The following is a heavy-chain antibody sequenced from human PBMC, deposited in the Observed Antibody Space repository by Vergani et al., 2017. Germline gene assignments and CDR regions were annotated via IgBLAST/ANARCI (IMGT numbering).Heavy chain of an antibody. CDR2: IYHSGST. Sequence: QVQLPESGPGLVKPSGTLSLTCAVSGGSISSSNWWSWVRQPPGKGLEWIGEIYHSGSTNYNPSLKSRVTISVDKSKNQFSLKLSSVTAADTAVYYCARSLGTQRQDYYYYYYMDVWGKGTTVTVSS. CDR1: GGSISSSNW. V-gene: IGHV4-4*02. CDR3: ARSLGTQRQDYYYYYYMDV. D-gene: IGHD6-25*01. J-gene: IGHJ6*03.